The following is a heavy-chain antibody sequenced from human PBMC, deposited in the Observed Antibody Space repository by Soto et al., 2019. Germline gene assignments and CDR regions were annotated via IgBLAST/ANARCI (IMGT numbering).Heavy chain of an antibody. Sequence: PSETLSLTCTVSGGSISSSSYYWGWIRQPPGKGLEWIGSIYYSGSTYYNPSLKSRVTISVDTSKNQFSLKLSSVTAADTAVYYCARRAYLVLMVYEEYYFDYWGQGTLVTVSS. D-gene: IGHD2-8*01. V-gene: IGHV4-39*01. CDR3: ARRAYLVLMVYEEYYFDY. J-gene: IGHJ4*02. CDR1: GGSISSSSYY. CDR2: IYYSGST.